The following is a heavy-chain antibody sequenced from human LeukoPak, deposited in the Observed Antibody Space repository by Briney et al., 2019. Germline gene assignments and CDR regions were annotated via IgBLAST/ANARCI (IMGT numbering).Heavy chain of an antibody. Sequence: GASVKVSCKASGYTFTGYYMHWVRQAPGQGLEWMGWINPNSGGTNYAQKFQGRVTMTRDTSISTAYMELSRLRSDDTAVYYCXXXRPITMIVVSYYMDVWGKGTTVTVSS. D-gene: IGHD3-22*01. V-gene: IGHV1-2*02. CDR3: XXXRPITMIVVSYYMDV. CDR2: INPNSGGT. J-gene: IGHJ6*03. CDR1: GYTFTGYY.